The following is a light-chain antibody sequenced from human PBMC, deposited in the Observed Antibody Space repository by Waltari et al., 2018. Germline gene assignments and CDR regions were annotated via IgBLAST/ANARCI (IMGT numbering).Light chain of an antibody. V-gene: IGLV2-14*01. J-gene: IGLJ1*01. CDR1: DSDVGAYDF. CDR2: EVS. CDR3: SSYTTSSAPGV. Sequence: QSALTQPASVSGSPGQSITISCSGTDSDVGAYDFVSWYQQHPGKAPHLIIYEVSNRPSGISNSFSASKSGNTASLTSSGLQAEDEADYYCSSYTTSSAPGVFGTGTRVTVL.